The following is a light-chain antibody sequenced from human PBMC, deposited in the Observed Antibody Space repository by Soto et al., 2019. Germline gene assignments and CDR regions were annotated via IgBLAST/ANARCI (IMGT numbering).Light chain of an antibody. CDR1: QSISSW. Sequence: DIQMTQSPSTLSASLGDRVTITCRASQSISSWLGWYQQKPGKAPNLLIYKTSTLKSGVPSRFSGSGSGTEFTLTIASLQPDDFATYYCQQYNTYLFGPGTTVDIK. CDR3: QQYNTYL. J-gene: IGKJ3*01. V-gene: IGKV1-5*03. CDR2: KTS.